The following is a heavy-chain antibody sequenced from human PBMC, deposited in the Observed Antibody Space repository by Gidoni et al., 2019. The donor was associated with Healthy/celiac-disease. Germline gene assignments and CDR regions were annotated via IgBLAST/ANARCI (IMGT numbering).Heavy chain of an antibody. CDR2: IYPGDADT. J-gene: IGHJ4*02. V-gene: IGHV5-51*01. Sequence: EVQLVQSGAEVKKLGESLKISCKGSGSSFTRYWIGWVRQMPGKGLEWMGIIYPGDADTRYSPSFQGQVTISADKSISTAYLQWSSLKASDTAMYYCARRPTSGWLRWWAFDYWGQGTLVTVSS. D-gene: IGHD5-12*01. CDR1: GSSFTRYW. CDR3: ARRPTSGWLRWWAFDY.